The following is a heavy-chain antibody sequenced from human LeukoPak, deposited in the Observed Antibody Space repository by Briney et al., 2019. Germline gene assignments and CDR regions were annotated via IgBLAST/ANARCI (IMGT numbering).Heavy chain of an antibody. CDR2: IYYSGST. V-gene: IGHV4-30-4*08. Sequence: SQTLSLTCTVSGGSISSGDYYWSWIRQPPGKGLEWIGYIYYSGSTYYNPSLKSRVTISVDTSKNQFSLKLSPVTAADTAVYYCALFGELVPGFDYWGQGTLVTVSS. D-gene: IGHD3-10*02. CDR1: GGSISSGDYY. J-gene: IGHJ4*02. CDR3: ALFGELVPGFDY.